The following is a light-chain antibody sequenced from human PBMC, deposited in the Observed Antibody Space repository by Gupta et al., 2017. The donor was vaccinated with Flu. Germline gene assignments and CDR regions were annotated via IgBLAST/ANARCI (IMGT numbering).Light chain of an antibody. CDR3: QQSYTTPRT. Sequence: DIQMTQSPSSLSASVGDTVTITCRASQLISTYFNWYQQKPGQAPKLLIHAASTLRSGVSSRFSGSGSGTDYTLTISRLQPEDVATYYCQQSYTTPRTFGQGTKVDIK. V-gene: IGKV1-39*01. CDR1: QLISTY. CDR2: AAS. J-gene: IGKJ1*01.